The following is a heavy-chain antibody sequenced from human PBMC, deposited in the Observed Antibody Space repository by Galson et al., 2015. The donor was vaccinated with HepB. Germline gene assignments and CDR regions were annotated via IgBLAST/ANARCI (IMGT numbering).Heavy chain of an antibody. J-gene: IGHJ6*02. CDR3: ARGGTIFGVVRGIYGMDV. CDR1: GFTFSSYW. CDR2: INSDGSST. Sequence: SLRLSCAASGFTFSSYWMHWVRHAPGKGLVWVSRINSDGSSTSYADSVKGRFTISRDNAKNTLYLQMNSLRAEDTAVYYCARGGTIFGVVRGIYGMDVWGQGTTVTVS. D-gene: IGHD3-3*01. V-gene: IGHV3-74*01.